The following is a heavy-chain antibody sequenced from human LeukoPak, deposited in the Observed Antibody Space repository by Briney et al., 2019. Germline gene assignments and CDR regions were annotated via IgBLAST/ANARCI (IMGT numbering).Heavy chain of an antibody. CDR2: ISYDGSNK. CDR1: GFTFSSYA. Sequence: GGFLRLSCAASGFTFSSYAMHWVRQAPGKGLEWVAVISYDGSNKYYADSVKGRFTISRDNSKNTLYLQMNSLRAEDTAVYYCARSRVVMAPLDYWGQGTLVTVSS. CDR3: ARSRVVMAPLDY. D-gene: IGHD3-22*01. J-gene: IGHJ4*02. V-gene: IGHV3-30-3*01.